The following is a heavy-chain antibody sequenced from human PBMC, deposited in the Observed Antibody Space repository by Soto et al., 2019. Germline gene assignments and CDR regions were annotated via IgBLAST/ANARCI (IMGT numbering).Heavy chain of an antibody. CDR3: ASDRSSGWDEGYGMDV. CDR1: GDSISTYY. Sequence: PSETLSLTCTVSGDSISTYYWSWIRQPPGKGLEWIGYIYYSGSTSYNPSLKSRVTISVDTSKNQFSLKLRSVTAADTAVYYCASDRSSGWDEGYGMDVWGPGTTVTGLL. D-gene: IGHD6-19*01. CDR2: IYYSGST. J-gene: IGHJ6*02. V-gene: IGHV4-59*01.